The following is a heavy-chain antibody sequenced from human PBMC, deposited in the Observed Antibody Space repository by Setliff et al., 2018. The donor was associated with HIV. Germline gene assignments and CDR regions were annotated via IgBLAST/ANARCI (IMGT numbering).Heavy chain of an antibody. V-gene: IGHV3-21*01. CDR3: ARDRYSGSSTDY. J-gene: IGHJ4*02. CDR2: ISSSSSYT. Sequence: GESLKISCTASGFTFSSYSMNWVRQAPGKGLEWVSYISSSSSYTHYADSVKGRFTISRDNVKNSLYLQMNSLRAEDTAVYYCARDRYSGSSTDYWGQGTLVTVSS. D-gene: IGHD1-26*01. CDR1: GFTFSSYS.